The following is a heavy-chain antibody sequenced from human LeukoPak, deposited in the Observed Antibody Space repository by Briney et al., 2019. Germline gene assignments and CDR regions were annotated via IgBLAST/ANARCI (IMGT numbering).Heavy chain of an antibody. CDR2: ISYDGSNK. V-gene: IGHV3-30*04. CDR3: ARTTTRITMVRSSFDY. CDR1: GFTFSSYA. J-gene: IGHJ4*02. Sequence: GGSLRLSCAASGFTFSSYAMHWVRQAPGKGLEWVAVISYDGSNKYYADSVKGRFTISRDNSKNTLYLQMNSLRAEDTAVYYCARTTTRITMVRSSFDYWGQGTLVTVSS. D-gene: IGHD3-10*01.